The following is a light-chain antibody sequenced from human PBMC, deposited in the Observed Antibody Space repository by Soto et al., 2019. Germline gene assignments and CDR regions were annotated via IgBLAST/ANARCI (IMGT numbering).Light chain of an antibody. V-gene: IGKV3D-15*01. CDR2: DIF. J-gene: IGKJ4*01. CDR1: QSVVSD. Sequence: EIVMTQSPATLSVSPGEIATLSFRASQSVVSDLACYQQKPGQAPRLVIYDIFTSATGVPTRISGSGSGTEFTLTISSLQSEDFAVYYCQQYNSWPLTFGGGTKVDIK. CDR3: QQYNSWPLT.